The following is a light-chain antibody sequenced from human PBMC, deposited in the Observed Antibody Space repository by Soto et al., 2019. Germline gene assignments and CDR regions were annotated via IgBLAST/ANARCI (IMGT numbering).Light chain of an antibody. Sequence: QSALTQPASVSGSPGRSITISCTGTTSDVGGYNYVSWYQQHPGKAPKLIIFDVTDRPSGVSDRFSGSKSGNTASLTITGVQDEDEADYYCTSYTSNSTLVFGGGTKLTVL. CDR1: TSDVGGYNY. CDR3: TSYTSNSTLV. CDR2: DVT. J-gene: IGLJ3*02. V-gene: IGLV2-14*03.